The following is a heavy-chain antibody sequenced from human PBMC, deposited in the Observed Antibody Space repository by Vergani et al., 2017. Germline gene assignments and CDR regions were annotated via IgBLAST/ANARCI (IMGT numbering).Heavy chain of an antibody. Sequence: QVQLVESGGGVVQPGRSLRLSCAASGFTFSSYGMHWVRQAPGKGLEWVAVIWYDVSNKYYADSVKGRFTISRDNSKNTLYLQMNSLRAEDTAVYYCARDMGKNDYGGKGPFGLDYWGQGTLVTVSS. CDR3: ARDMGKNDYGGKGPFGLDY. CDR2: IWYDVSNK. V-gene: IGHV3-33*01. J-gene: IGHJ4*02. CDR1: GFTFSSYG. D-gene: IGHD4-23*01.